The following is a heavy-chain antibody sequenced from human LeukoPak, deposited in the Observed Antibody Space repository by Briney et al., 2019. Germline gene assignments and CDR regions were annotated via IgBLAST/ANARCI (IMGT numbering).Heavy chain of an antibody. V-gene: IGHV3-23*01. CDR1: GFTFSSYG. CDR3: AKRATVTKYYFDY. D-gene: IGHD4-17*01. CDR2: ISGSGGST. Sequence: HPGGTLRLSCAASGFTFSSYGMTWVRQAPGKGLEWLSAISGSGGSTYYADSVKGRFTISRDNSKNTLYLQVNSLRAEDTAVYYCAKRATVTKYYFDYWGQGTLVTVSS. J-gene: IGHJ4*02.